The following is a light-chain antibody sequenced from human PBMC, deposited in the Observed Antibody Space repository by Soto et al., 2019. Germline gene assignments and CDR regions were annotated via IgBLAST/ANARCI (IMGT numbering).Light chain of an antibody. CDR1: ASNIGNNY. Sequence: QSVLTQPPSVSAAPGQKVTISCSGSASNIGNNYVSWYQQLPGTAPKLLIYENYERPSGIPDRFSGSKSGTSATLGITGLPTGDDADYYCGAWDNSLTGGVFGGGTKLTVL. V-gene: IGLV1-51*02. J-gene: IGLJ2*01. CDR3: GAWDNSLTGGV. CDR2: ENY.